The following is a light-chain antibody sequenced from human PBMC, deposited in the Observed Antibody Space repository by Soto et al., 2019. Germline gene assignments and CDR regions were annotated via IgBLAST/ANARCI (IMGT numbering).Light chain of an antibody. CDR2: GAS. CDR1: QSFSSSY. CDR3: KHYGSALFT. J-gene: IGKJ3*01. Sequence: EIVLTQSPGTLSLSPGERATLSCRASQSFSSSYLAWYQQKPGQAPRLLIYGASSRATGIPDRFSGSGSGTDFTLTISRLEPEDFAVYYWKHYGSALFTFGPGTNVDVK. V-gene: IGKV3-20*01.